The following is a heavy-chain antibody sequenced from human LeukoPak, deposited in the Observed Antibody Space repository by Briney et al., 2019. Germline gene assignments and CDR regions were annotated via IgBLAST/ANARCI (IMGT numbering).Heavy chain of an antibody. J-gene: IGHJ3*02. V-gene: IGHV3-30*18. CDR3: AKEGQLWFSRSAFDI. D-gene: IGHD5-18*01. Sequence: GGSLRLSCAASGFTFSSYGMHWVRQAPGKGLEWVAVISYDGSNKYYADSVKGRFTISRDNSKNTLYLQMNSLRAEDTAVYYCAKEGQLWFSRSAFDIWGQGTMVTVSS. CDR1: GFTFSSYG. CDR2: ISYDGSNK.